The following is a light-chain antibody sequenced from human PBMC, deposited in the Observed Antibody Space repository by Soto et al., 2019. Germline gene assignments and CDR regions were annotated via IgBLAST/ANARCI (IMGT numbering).Light chain of an antibody. V-gene: IGLV2-11*01. CDR3: CSYAGNSYG. CDR2: DVN. J-gene: IGLJ1*01. Sequence: QSVLTQPRSVSGSPGQSVTISCTGTSSDLGAYNSVSWHQQHPGRAPELMIYDVNKRPSGVPDRFSGSKSGNTASLTISGLQAEDEADYYCCSYAGNSYGFGTGTKVTVL. CDR1: SSDLGAYNS.